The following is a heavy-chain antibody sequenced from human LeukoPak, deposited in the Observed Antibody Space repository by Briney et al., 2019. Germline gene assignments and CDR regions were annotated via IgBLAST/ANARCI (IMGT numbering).Heavy chain of an antibody. V-gene: IGHV1-2*02. J-gene: IGHJ4*02. Sequence: GASVKVSCKASGYTFTGYYMHWVRQAPGQGLEWMGWINPNSGGTNYAQKFQGRVTMTEDTSTDTAYMELSSLRSEDTAVYYCATDGTAIVGATSQLDYWGQGTLVTVSS. CDR2: INPNSGGT. D-gene: IGHD1-26*01. CDR1: GYTFTGYY. CDR3: ATDGTAIVGATSQLDY.